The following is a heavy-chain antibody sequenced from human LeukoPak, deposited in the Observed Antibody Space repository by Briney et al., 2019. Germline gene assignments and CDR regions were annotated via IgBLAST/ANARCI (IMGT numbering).Heavy chain of an antibody. CDR1: GFNFSDYY. Sequence: GGSLRLSCAASGFNFSDYYLSWIRQAPGKGLECISYISGSGSPVYYGDSVKGRFTISRDNARNSLYLHMSNLRAEDTAIYFCVRDRSAAGTKIDYWGQGTLVTVSS. J-gene: IGHJ4*02. V-gene: IGHV3-11*01. CDR3: VRDRSAAGTKIDY. D-gene: IGHD6-13*01. CDR2: ISGSGSPV.